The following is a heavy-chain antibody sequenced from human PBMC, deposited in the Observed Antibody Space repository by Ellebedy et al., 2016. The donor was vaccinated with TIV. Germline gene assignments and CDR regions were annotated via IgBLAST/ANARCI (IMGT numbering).Heavy chain of an antibody. J-gene: IGHJ6*04. V-gene: IGHV3-33*01. CDR2: IWFDGSLT. CDR3: ARELRGGQGDMDV. D-gene: IGHD4-17*01. CDR1: GFTFTDFH. Sequence: GESLKISCAASGFTFTDFHMPWLRPAPGMGLESVAVIWFDGSLTFYADSVKGRFTLARDNSKNMFYLQMDNLSVEDIALDYCARELRGGQGDMDVWGKGTTVTVSS.